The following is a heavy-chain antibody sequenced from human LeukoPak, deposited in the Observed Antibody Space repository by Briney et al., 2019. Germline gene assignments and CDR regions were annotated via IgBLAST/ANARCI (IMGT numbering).Heavy chain of an antibody. D-gene: IGHD6-25*01. CDR1: GYTFTSYA. CDR2: INAGNGNT. CDR3: ARGRQRGNYYFDY. Sequence: ASVTVSFMASGYTFTSYAMHWVRQAPGQRLEWMGWINAGNGNTKYSQKFQGRVTITRDTSASTAYMELSSLRSEDTAVYYCARGRQRGNYYFDYWGQGTLVTVSS. V-gene: IGHV1-3*01. J-gene: IGHJ4*02.